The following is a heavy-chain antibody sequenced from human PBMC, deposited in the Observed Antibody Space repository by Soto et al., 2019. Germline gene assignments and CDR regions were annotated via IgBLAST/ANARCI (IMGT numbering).Heavy chain of an antibody. V-gene: IGHV1-18*01. J-gene: IGHJ5*02. D-gene: IGHD3-10*01. CDR1: GYTFTSYG. Sequence: QVQLVQSGPEVKKPGDSVKVSCKASGYTFTSYGISWVRQAPGQGLEWMGWISAYNGNTNYAQKLQGRVTMTTDTSTSTAYMDLRSLRSDDTAVYYCARERYADYGSGSPQGFDPWGQGTLVTVSS. CDR3: ARERYADYGSGSPQGFDP. CDR2: ISAYNGNT.